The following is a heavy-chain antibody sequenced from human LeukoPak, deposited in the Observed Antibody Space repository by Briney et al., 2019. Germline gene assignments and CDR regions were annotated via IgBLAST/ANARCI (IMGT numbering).Heavy chain of an antibody. CDR2: INHSGST. Sequence: PSETLSLTCAVYGGSFSGYYWSWIRQPPGKGLEWIGEINHSGSTNYNPSLKSRVTISVGTSKNQFSLKLSSVTAADTAVYYCARPRGRYSSGWYGGMDVWGQGTTVTVSS. CDR1: GGSFSGYY. CDR3: ARPRGRYSSGWYGGMDV. J-gene: IGHJ6*02. D-gene: IGHD6-19*01. V-gene: IGHV4-34*01.